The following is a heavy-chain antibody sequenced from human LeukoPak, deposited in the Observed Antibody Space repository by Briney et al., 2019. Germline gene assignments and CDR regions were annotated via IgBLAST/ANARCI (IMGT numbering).Heavy chain of an antibody. CDR2: VFYSGRT. CDR3: ARLSNDYGDYEGHY. J-gene: IGHJ4*02. Sequence: SGTLSLTCAVSGGSISSTNWWSWVRQPPGKGLEWIGTVFYSGRTYYNSSLQSRVTISVDTSKNQFSLRLSSVTPADTAIYYCARLSNDYGDYEGHYWGQGTLVTVSP. CDR1: GGSISSTNW. V-gene: IGHV4-4*02. D-gene: IGHD4-17*01.